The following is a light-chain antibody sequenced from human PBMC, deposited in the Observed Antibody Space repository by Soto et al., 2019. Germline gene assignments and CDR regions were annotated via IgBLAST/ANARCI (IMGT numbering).Light chain of an antibody. CDR1: SSDVGGYNY. V-gene: IGLV2-8*01. CDR3: NSYAGSKNLV. Sequence: QSALTQPPSASGSPGQSVTISCTGTSSDVGGYNYVSWYQQHPGKAPKLIIYEVSKWPSGVPDRFSGSKSGNTASLTVSGLRAEDEAHYYCNSYAGSKNLVFGGGTKLTVL. CDR2: EVS. J-gene: IGLJ2*01.